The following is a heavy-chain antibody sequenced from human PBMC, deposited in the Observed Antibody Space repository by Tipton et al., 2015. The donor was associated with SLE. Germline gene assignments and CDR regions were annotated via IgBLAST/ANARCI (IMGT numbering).Heavy chain of an antibody. V-gene: IGHV5-51*03. D-gene: IGHD4-11*01. CDR2: IYPDDSDT. CDR1: GYSFKNYW. J-gene: IGHJ6*03. Sequence: QLVQSGAEVKKPGESLKISCKGSGYSFKNYWIGWVRQMSGKGLEWMGIIYPDDSDTRYSPSFQGQVTISADKSISTAYLQWTNLNPSDTAMYYCARIEYSASWRGVYYFHFMDVWGRGTTVTVSS. CDR3: ARIEYSASWRGVYYFHFMDV.